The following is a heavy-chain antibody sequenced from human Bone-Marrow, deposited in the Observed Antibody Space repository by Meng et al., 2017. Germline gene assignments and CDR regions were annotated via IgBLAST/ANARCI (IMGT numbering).Heavy chain of an antibody. D-gene: IGHD3-16*01. CDR2: TYLRSKWYN. Sequence: QVQLQQSGPGLVKPSQTLSLTCAISGDSVSSNSAAWNWIRQSPSRGLEWLGRTYLRSKWYNEYGASVKSRITINPDASKNQISLQLDSMTLEDTAVYYCARDSSGSVWGSRGIDYWGQGTLVTVSS. J-gene: IGHJ4*02. CDR1: GDSVSSNSAA. CDR3: ARDSSGSVWGSRGIDY. V-gene: IGHV6-1*01.